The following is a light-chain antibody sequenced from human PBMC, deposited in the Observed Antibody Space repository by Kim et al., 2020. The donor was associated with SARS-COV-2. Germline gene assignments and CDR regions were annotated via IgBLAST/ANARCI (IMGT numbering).Light chain of an antibody. Sequence: ASIGERVTIACRASQSISSWLAWYQQKPGKAPNLLIYKASSLESGVPLRFSGSGSGTEFTLTISSLQPDDFASYYCQQYSSYPWTFGQGTKVDIK. V-gene: IGKV1-5*03. J-gene: IGKJ1*01. CDR1: QSISSW. CDR2: KAS. CDR3: QQYSSYPWT.